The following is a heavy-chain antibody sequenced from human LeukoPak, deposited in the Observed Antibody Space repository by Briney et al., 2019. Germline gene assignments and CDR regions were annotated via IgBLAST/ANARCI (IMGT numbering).Heavy chain of an antibody. CDR3: ARANRGEDY. CDR1: GFTFSNFW. CDR2: IKQDGSEQ. V-gene: IGHV3-7*01. D-gene: IGHD3-10*01. Sequence: GGSLRLSCAASGFTFSNFWMSWVRQAPGKGLEWVANIKQDGSEQYYVDSVKGRFTISRDNAKNSLYLQMNSLRAEDTAVYYCARANRGEDYWGQGTLVTVSS. J-gene: IGHJ4*02.